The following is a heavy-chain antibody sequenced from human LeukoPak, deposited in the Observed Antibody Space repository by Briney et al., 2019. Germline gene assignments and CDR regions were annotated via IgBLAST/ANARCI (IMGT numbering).Heavy chain of an antibody. CDR1: GGSISSGSYY. CDR2: IYTSGST. Sequence: SETLSLTCTVSGGSISSGSYYWNWIRQPAGKGLEWIGRIYTSGSTNYNPSLKSRVTISVDTSKNQFSLKVSSVTAADTAVYYCARHYYYDSSGSRDAFDIWGQGTMVTVSS. D-gene: IGHD3-22*01. J-gene: IGHJ3*02. V-gene: IGHV4-61*02. CDR3: ARHYYYDSSGSRDAFDI.